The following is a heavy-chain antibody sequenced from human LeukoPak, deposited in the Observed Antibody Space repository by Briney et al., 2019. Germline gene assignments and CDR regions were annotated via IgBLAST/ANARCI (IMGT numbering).Heavy chain of an antibody. CDR2: IIPIFGTA. D-gene: IGHD2-15*01. CDR1: GGTFSSYG. CDR3: AIDGHCSAGNCYPEYFQH. J-gene: IGHJ1*01. V-gene: IGHV1-69*05. Sequence: SVKVSXKASGGTFSSYGISWVRQAPGQGLEWVGRIIPIFGTANYAQKFQGRVTITTDESTSTAYMELSSLTSEDTAVYYCAIDGHCSAGNCYPEYFQHWGQGTLVTVSS.